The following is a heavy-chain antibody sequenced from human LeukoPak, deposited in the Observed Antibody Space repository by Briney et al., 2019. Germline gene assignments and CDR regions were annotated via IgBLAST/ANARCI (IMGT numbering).Heavy chain of an antibody. CDR2: INHSGST. J-gene: IGHJ5*02. CDR3: ARVPPTNYGSGLFDP. CDR1: GGSFSGYY. D-gene: IGHD3-10*01. Sequence: SETLSLTCAVYGGSFSGYYWSWIRQPPGKGLEWIGEINHSGSTNYNPSLKSRVTISVDTSKNQFSLKLSSVTAADTAVYYCARVPPTNYGSGLFDPWGQGTLVTVSS. V-gene: IGHV4-34*01.